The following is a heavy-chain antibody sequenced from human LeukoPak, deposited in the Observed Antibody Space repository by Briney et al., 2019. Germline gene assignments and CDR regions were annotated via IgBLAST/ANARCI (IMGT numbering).Heavy chain of an antibody. D-gene: IGHD2-8*02. J-gene: IGHJ4*02. V-gene: IGHV4-59*01. CDR1: GASIRSYY. Sequence: SETLSLTCTVSGASIRSYYWSWTRQTPGKGLEWIGYIYHTGSTKYNPSLKSRVAISIDTSKNHFSLTLTSVTAADTAVYYCSTDSPTGFDHWGQGALVTVSS. CDR2: IYHTGST. CDR3: STDSPTGFDH.